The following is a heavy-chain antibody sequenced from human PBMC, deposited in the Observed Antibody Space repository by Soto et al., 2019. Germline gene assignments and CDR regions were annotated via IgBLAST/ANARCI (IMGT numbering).Heavy chain of an antibody. CDR1: GGSISSSNW. CDR3: ARGTAVALPHGNFDY. Sequence: PSETLSLTCAVSGGSISSSNWWSWVRQPPGKGLEWIGEIYHSGSTNYNPSLKSRVTISVDKSKNQFSLKLSSVTAADTAVYYCARGTAVALPHGNFDYWGQGTLVTVSS. V-gene: IGHV4-4*02. D-gene: IGHD6-19*01. J-gene: IGHJ4*02. CDR2: IYHSGST.